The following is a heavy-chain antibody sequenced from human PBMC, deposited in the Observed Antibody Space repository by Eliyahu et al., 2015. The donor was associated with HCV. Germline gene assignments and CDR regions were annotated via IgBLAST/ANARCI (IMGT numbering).Heavy chain of an antibody. J-gene: IGHJ6*02. CDR1: GFTFSXSA. D-gene: IGHD3-22*01. Sequence: QMQLVQSGPEVKKPGTSVKVSCKASGFTFSXSAVQWVRQARGQRLEWIGWIVVGSGNTNYAQKFQERVTITRDMSTTTAYMEPSSLRSEDTAVYYCAADVRDSSGYYSSDYYYGMDVWGQGTTVTVSS. CDR2: IVVGSGNT. CDR3: AADVRDSSGYYSSDYYYGMDV. V-gene: IGHV1-58*01.